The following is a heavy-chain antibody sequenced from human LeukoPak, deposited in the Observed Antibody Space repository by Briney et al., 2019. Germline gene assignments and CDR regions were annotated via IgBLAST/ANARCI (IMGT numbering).Heavy chain of an antibody. V-gene: IGHV4-59*08. J-gene: IGHJ4*02. CDR3: ARHAPYYYGSGSYSSYFDY. CDR1: GFSVSNYY. D-gene: IGHD3-10*01. Sequence: GSLRLSCEASGFSVSNYYMVWVRQPPGKGLEWIGYIYYSGSTNYNPSLKSRVTISVDTSKNQFSLKLSSVTAADTAVYYCARHAPYYYGSGSYSSYFDYWGQGTLVTVSS. CDR2: IYYSGST.